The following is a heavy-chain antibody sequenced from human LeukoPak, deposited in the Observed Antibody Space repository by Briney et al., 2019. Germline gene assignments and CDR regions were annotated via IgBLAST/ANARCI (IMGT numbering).Heavy chain of an antibody. CDR1: GYAISRGYY. CDR3: ARDRVITFGGVIVNGPFDY. Sequence: SETLSLTCTVSGYAISRGYYWGWIRQPPGKGLEWIGCIYRSGSTYYNPSLNSRVAISLDTSKNQFSLKLSSVTAADTAVYYCARDRVITFGGVIVNGPFDYWGQGTLVTVSS. CDR2: IYRSGST. D-gene: IGHD3-16*02. J-gene: IGHJ4*02. V-gene: IGHV4-38-2*02.